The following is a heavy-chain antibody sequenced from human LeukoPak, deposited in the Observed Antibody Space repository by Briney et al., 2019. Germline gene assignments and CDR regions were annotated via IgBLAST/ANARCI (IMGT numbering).Heavy chain of an antibody. V-gene: IGHV4-39*07. D-gene: IGHD3-10*01. CDR1: GGSISSSSYY. Sequence: PSETLSLTCTVSGGSISSSSYYWGWIRQPPGKGLEWIGSIYYSGSTYYNPSLKSRVTISVDTSKNQFSLKLSSVTAADTAGYYCARSRDRYGSGVDYWGQGTLVTVSS. CDR2: IYYSGST. CDR3: ARSRDRYGSGVDY. J-gene: IGHJ4*02.